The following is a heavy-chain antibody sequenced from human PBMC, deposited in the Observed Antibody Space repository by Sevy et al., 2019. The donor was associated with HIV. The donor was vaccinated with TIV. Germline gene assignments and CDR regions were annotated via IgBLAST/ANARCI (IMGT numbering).Heavy chain of an antibody. Sequence: GSLRLSCAASGFTFSSYGMHWVRQAPGKGLEWVAVISYDGSNKYYADSVKGRFTISRDNSKNTLYLQMNSLRAEDTAVYYCAKDHSGWYWGMDVWGQGTTVTVSS. V-gene: IGHV3-30*18. J-gene: IGHJ6*02. D-gene: IGHD6-19*01. CDR2: ISYDGSNK. CDR3: AKDHSGWYWGMDV. CDR1: GFTFSSYG.